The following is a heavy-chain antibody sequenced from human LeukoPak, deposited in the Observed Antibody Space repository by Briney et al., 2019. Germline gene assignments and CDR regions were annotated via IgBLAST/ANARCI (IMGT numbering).Heavy chain of an antibody. CDR1: IFTFSSYT. V-gene: IGHV3-23*01. D-gene: IGHD5-12*01. CDR2: IWANAGRT. J-gene: IGHJ4*02. CDR3: ARDMGIVATSYYFEY. Sequence: GGTLRLSCADSIFTFSSYTMTWVPQAPGNRLEGGSGIWANAGRTFYADAVKARFPITRDNSKKTLYLQMNSLRGGDPAVYYCARDMGIVATSYYFEYWGQGTLVTVSS.